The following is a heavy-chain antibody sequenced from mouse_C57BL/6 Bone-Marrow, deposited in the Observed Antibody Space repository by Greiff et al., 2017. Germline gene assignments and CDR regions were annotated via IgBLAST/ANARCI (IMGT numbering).Heavy chain of an antibody. D-gene: IGHD5-1*01. V-gene: IGHV5-6*01. Sequence: EVQVVESGGDLVKPGGSLKLSCAASGFTFSSYGMSWVRQTPDKRLEWVATISSGGSYTYYPDSVKGRFTISRDNAKNTLYLQMSSLKYEDTAVYYCGRKSLRRYWGQGTLVTVSA. J-gene: IGHJ3*01. CDR2: ISSGGSYT. CDR3: GRKSLRRY. CDR1: GFTFSSYG.